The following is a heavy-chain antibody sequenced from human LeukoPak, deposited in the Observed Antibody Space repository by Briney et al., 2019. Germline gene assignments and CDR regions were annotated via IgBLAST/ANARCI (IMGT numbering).Heavy chain of an antibody. CDR2: INPNGGGT. CDR1: GYTFTGYY. Sequence: ASVKVSCKASGYTFTGYYMHWVRQAPGQGLEWMGWINPNGGGTNYAQKFQGRVTMTRDTSISTAYMELSRLRSDDTAVYYCARAVYDSSGYYYVPLGYWGQGTLVTVSS. CDR3: ARAVYDSSGYYYVPLGY. J-gene: IGHJ4*02. V-gene: IGHV1-2*02. D-gene: IGHD3-22*01.